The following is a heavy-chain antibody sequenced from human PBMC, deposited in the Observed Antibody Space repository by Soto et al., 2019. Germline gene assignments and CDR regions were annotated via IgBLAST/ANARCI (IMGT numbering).Heavy chain of an antibody. CDR2: IKQDGSAK. CDR1: GFTLSSNW. Sequence: GGSLRLSCAASGFTLSSNWMSWVRQAPGKGLEWVANIKQDGSAKYYVDSVKGRFTISRDNAKNSLYLQMNCLRAEDRAVYYCATKCNSADHCFRPWDQGSRFTIAS. V-gene: IGHV3-7*03. CDR3: ATKCNSADHCFRP. J-gene: IGHJ5*02. D-gene: IGHD6-13*01.